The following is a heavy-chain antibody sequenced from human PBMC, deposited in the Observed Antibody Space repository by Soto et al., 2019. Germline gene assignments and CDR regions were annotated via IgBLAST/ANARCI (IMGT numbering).Heavy chain of an antibody. CDR1: GFSLSTSGVG. CDR3: ARSPCSGGTCYLFDY. J-gene: IGHJ4*02. D-gene: IGHD2-15*01. Sequence: QITLRESGPTLVKPTQTLTLTCTISGFSLSTSGVGVGWIRQPPGKSLEWLALIYWDDVQRYSPSLKTRLTVTKDTSRSQVVHTLTNMDPVDTATYYCARSPCSGGTCYLFDYWGQGTLVTVSS. V-gene: IGHV2-5*02. CDR2: IYWDDVQ.